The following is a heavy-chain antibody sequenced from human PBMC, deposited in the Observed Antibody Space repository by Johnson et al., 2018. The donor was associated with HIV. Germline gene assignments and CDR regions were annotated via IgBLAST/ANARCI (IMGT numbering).Heavy chain of an antibody. D-gene: IGHD3-10*01. CDR1: GFTFSSYA. CDR2: ISYDGSNK. J-gene: IGHJ3*01. CDR3: AKTRMGGILDAFDL. Sequence: QVQLVESGGGVVQPGRSLRLSCAASGFTFSSYAMHWVRQAPGKGLEWVAVISYDGSNKYYPDSVKGRFTISRDNAKSTLFLQMNSLRAEDTAVFYCAKTRMGGILDAFDLWGQGTMVIVS. V-gene: IGHV3-30-3*02.